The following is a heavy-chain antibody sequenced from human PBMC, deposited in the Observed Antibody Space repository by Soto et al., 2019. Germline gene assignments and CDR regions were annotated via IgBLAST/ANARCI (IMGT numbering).Heavy chain of an antibody. Sequence: PGGSLRLSCAAYGFTVSSNYMSWVRQAPGKGLEWVSVIYSGGSTYYADSVKGRFTISRDNTKNTLYLQMNSLRAEDTAVYYCASGWYSSGWLSTALGYWGQGTLVTVSS. J-gene: IGHJ4*02. D-gene: IGHD6-19*01. V-gene: IGHV3-53*01. CDR2: IYSGGST. CDR3: ASGWYSSGWLSTALGY. CDR1: GFTVSSNY.